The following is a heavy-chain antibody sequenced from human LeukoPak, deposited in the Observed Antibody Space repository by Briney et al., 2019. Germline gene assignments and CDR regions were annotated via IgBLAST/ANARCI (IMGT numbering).Heavy chain of an antibody. D-gene: IGHD3-10*01. CDR2: IKQDGSAK. CDR3: ARRNPIYGEYAFDI. CDR1: GFTFSSYW. Sequence: GGSLRLSCAASGFTFSSYWMSWVRQAPGKGLEWVANIKQDGSAKYYVDSVKGRFTISRDNAKNSLYLQMGSLRAEDTAVYYCARRNPIYGEYAFDIWGQGTMVTVSS. J-gene: IGHJ3*02. V-gene: IGHV3-7*01.